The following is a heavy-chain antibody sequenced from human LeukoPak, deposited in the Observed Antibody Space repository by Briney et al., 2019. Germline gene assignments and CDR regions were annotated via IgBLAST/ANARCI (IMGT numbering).Heavy chain of an antibody. Sequence: PGGSLRLSCAASGFTVSDHYMSWTRQAPGKGLEWVSYLSSSGITIEYADSVKGRFTISRDNANNSLDLQMNSLSPEDTAVYYCARLRRIWNDVEMVDYWGQGTLVTVSS. CDR2: LSSSGITI. J-gene: IGHJ4*02. V-gene: IGHV3-11*01. CDR1: GFTVSDHY. CDR3: ARLRRIWNDVEMVDY. D-gene: IGHD1-1*01.